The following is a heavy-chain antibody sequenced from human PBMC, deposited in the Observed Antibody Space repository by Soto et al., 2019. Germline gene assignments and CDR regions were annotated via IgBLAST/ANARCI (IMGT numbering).Heavy chain of an antibody. CDR1: GFTFSSYA. J-gene: IGHJ3*02. CDR2: ISSNGGST. Sequence: GGSLRLSCSASGFTFSSYAMHWVRQAPGKGLEYVSAISSNGGSTYYADSVKGRFTISRDNSKSTLYLQMSSLRAEDTAVYYCVKDMGLVGATPGAFDIWGQGTMVTVSS. V-gene: IGHV3-64D*06. D-gene: IGHD1-26*01. CDR3: VKDMGLVGATPGAFDI.